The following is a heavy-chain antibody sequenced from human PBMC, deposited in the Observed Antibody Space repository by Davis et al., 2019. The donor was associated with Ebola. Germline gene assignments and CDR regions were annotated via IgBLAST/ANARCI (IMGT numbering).Heavy chain of an antibody. CDR1: GFTFSDHY. Sequence: PGGSLRLSCAASGFTFSDHYMHWVRQAPGKGLEWVAVIWYDGSNKYYADSVKGRFTISRDNSKNTLYLQMNSLRAEDTAVYYCAKVYERGQPDGAFDIWGQGTMVTVSS. V-gene: IGHV3-33*06. D-gene: IGHD3-16*01. CDR3: AKVYERGQPDGAFDI. J-gene: IGHJ3*02. CDR2: IWYDGSNK.